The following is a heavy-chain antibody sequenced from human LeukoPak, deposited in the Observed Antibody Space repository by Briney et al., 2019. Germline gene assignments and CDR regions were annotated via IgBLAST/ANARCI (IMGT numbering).Heavy chain of an antibody. CDR3: ARHAVYCGSGTSCSYPDHNWFDP. CDR2: ITASSSTE. V-gene: IGHV3-48*01. CDR1: GFTFSSSS. Sequence: GGSLRLSCAASGFTFSSSSMNWVRQAPEKGLEWVSYITASSSTEYYADSVKGRFTISRDNAKNSLYLQMNSLRAEDTAVYYCARHAVYCGSGTSCSYPDHNWFDPWGQGTLVTVSS. D-gene: IGHD2-2*01. J-gene: IGHJ5*02.